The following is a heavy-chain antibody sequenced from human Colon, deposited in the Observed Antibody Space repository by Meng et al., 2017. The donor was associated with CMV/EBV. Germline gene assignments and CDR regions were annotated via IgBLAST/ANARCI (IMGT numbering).Heavy chain of an antibody. CDR2: INPSGGST. CDR1: GYTFTSYY. Sequence: ASVISCKASGYTFTSYYMHWVRQAPGQGLEWMGIINPSGGSTSYAQKFQGRVTMTRDTSTSTVYMELSSLRSEDTAVYYCARGTLLIAAAGAVDYWGQGTLVTVSS. V-gene: IGHV1-46*01. J-gene: IGHJ4*02. D-gene: IGHD6-13*01. CDR3: ARGTLLIAAAGAVDY.